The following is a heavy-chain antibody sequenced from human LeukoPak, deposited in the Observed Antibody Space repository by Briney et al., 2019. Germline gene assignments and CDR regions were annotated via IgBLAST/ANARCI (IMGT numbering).Heavy chain of an antibody. J-gene: IGHJ6*02. CDR3: SRDSLSSCGGDCYSGLGV. Sequence: GGSLRLSCAASGFTFSNYWMHWVRQAPGEALMWVSRIKSDGSSTTYADSVKGRFTISRDNAKNTLYLQMNSLRAEDTAVYYCSRDSLSSCGGDCYSGLGVWGQGTTVTVSS. D-gene: IGHD2-21*02. CDR2: IKSDGSST. CDR1: GFTFSNYW. V-gene: IGHV3-74*01.